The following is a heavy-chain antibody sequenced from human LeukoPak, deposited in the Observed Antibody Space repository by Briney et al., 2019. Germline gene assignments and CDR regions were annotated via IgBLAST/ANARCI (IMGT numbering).Heavy chain of an antibody. J-gene: IGHJ4*02. CDR1: GGSFSGYA. D-gene: IGHD1-1*01. Sequence: ASVKVSCKASGGSFSGYAISWVRQAPGQGLEWMGWSGPYNGNTNYAQKFQDRITMTTDTSTSTAYMELRSLRSDDTAMYYCARRAPGKLAADYWGQGTLVTVSS. CDR3: ARRAPGKLAADY. CDR2: SGPYNGNT. V-gene: IGHV1-18*01.